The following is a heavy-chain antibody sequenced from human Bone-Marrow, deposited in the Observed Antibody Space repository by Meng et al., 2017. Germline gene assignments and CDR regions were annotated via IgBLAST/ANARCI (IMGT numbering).Heavy chain of an antibody. D-gene: IGHD2-15*01. V-gene: IGHV4-34*01. CDR2: INHSGST. CDR1: GGSFSGYY. Sequence: VQLQQCVAGLLKPSETMSLTLAVYGGSFSGYYWSWIRQPPGKGLEWIWEINHSGSTNYNPSLKSRVTISVDTSKNQFSLKLSSVTAADTAVYYCASGYCSGGSCQVGWFDPWGQGTLVTVSS. CDR3: ASGYCSGGSCQVGWFDP. J-gene: IGHJ5*02.